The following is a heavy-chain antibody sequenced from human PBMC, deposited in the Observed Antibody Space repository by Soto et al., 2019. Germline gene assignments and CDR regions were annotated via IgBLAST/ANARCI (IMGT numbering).Heavy chain of an antibody. D-gene: IGHD6-13*01. V-gene: IGHV3-7*03. CDR3: ARPPRGSSWYDAFDI. CDR2: IKQDGSEK. J-gene: IGHJ3*02. Sequence: GGSLRLSCAASGFTFSSYWMSWVRQAPGKGLEWVANIKQDGSEKDYVDSVKGRFTISRDNAKNSLYLQMNSLRAEDTAVYYCARPPRGSSWYDAFDIWGQGTMVTVSS. CDR1: GFTFSSYW.